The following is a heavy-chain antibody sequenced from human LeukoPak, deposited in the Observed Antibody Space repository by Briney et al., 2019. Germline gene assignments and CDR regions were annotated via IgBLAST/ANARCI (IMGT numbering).Heavy chain of an antibody. CDR1: GGSISSYY. CDR3: ARLVRGVINHIRGYTGNYYYYYYMDV. D-gene: IGHD3-10*01. V-gene: IGHV4-4*07. J-gene: IGHJ6*03. Sequence: PSETLSLTCTVSGGSISSYYRSWIRQPAGKGLEWIGRIYTSGSTNYNPSLKSRVTMSVDTSKNQFSLKLSSVTAADTAVYYCARLVRGVINHIRGYTGNYYYYYYMDVWGKGTTVTISS. CDR2: IYTSGST.